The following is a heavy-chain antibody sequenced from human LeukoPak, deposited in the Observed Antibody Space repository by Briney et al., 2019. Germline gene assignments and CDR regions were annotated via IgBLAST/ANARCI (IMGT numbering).Heavy chain of an antibody. CDR2: IIPIFGTA. CDR1: GGTFSSYA. V-gene: IGHV1-69*13. D-gene: IGHD1-26*01. Sequence: GASVKVSCKASGGTFSSYAISWVRQAPGQGLEWMGGIIPIFGTANYAQKFQGRVTITADESTSTAYMELSSLRSEDTAVYYCARGGQWELLKGPFDYWGQETLVTVSS. CDR3: ARGGQWELLKGPFDY. J-gene: IGHJ4*02.